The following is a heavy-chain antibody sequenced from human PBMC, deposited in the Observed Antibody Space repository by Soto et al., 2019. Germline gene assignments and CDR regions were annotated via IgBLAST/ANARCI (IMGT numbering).Heavy chain of an antibody. CDR2: IYYSGST. J-gene: IGHJ6*02. Sequence: SETLSLTCTVSGGSISSGGYYWSWFRQHPGKGLEWIGYIYYSGSTYYNPSLKSRVTISVDTSKNQFSLKLSSVTAADTAVYYCARRYSYNGMDVWGQGTTVTVS. CDR3: ARRYSYNGMDV. CDR1: GGSISSGGYY. V-gene: IGHV4-31*02. D-gene: IGHD1-1*01.